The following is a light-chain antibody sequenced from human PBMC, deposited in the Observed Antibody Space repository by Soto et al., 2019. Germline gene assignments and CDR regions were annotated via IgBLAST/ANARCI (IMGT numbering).Light chain of an antibody. Sequence: EIVLTQSPGSLSLSPGERATLSCRASQSVSSSNLAWYQQKPGQAPRLLIYGASTRATGIPDRFSGSGSGTDFTLTISRLEPEDLEVYYCQQYDNFPRTFGQGTKVDIK. J-gene: IGKJ1*01. CDR3: QQYDNFPRT. CDR2: GAS. V-gene: IGKV3-20*01. CDR1: QSVSSSN.